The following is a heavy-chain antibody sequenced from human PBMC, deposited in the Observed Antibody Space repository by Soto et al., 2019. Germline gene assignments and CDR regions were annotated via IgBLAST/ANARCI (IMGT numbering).Heavy chain of an antibody. J-gene: IGHJ5*02. CDR1: GGSISSYY. CDR2: IYYSGST. CDR3: ARVLVTAGWFDP. D-gene: IGHD2-21*02. Sequence: SETLSLTCTVSGGSISSYYWSWIRQPPGKGLEWIGYIYYSGSTNYNPSLKSRVTISVDTSKNQFSLKLSSVTAADTAVYYCARVLVTAGWFDPWGQGTLVTVSS. V-gene: IGHV4-59*01.